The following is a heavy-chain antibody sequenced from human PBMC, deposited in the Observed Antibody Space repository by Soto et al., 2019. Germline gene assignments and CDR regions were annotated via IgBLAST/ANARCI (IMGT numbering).Heavy chain of an antibody. J-gene: IGHJ6*02. D-gene: IGHD5-12*01. CDR2: INSDGSST. CDR1: GFTFSSYW. V-gene: IGHV3-74*01. Sequence: GGSLRLSCAASGFTFSSYWMHWVRQAPGKGLVWVSRINSDGSSTSYADSVKGRFTTSRDNAKNTLYLQMNSLRAEDTAVYYCARERADIVATRQLYYYYYYGMDVWGQGTTVTVSS. CDR3: ARERADIVATRQLYYYYYYGMDV.